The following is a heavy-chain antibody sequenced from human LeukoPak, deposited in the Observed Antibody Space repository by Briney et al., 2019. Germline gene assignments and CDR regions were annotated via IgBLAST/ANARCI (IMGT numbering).Heavy chain of an antibody. CDR1: GGSISSYY. CDR3: ARTTMVRGTYYMDV. J-gene: IGHJ6*03. CDR2: IYYSGYT. V-gene: IGHV4-59*01. Sequence: SETLSLTCTVSGGSISSYYWSWIRQPPGKGLEWIGCIYYSGYTNYKSSLKSRVTISVDTSKNQFSLKLSSVTAADTAVYYCARTTMVRGTYYMDVWGKGTTVTVSS. D-gene: IGHD3-10*01.